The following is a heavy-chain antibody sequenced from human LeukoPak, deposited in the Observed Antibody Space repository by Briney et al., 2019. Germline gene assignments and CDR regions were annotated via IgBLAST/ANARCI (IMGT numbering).Heavy chain of an antibody. CDR2: ISSSGGTI. Sequence: PGGSLRLSCAASGFTFSDYYMSWIRQAPGKGLEWVSYISSSGGTIYYADSVKGRFTISRDNAKNSLYLQMNSLRAEDTAVYYCARGVKIAARPLYFDYWGQGTLVTVSS. J-gene: IGHJ4*02. V-gene: IGHV3-11*04. D-gene: IGHD6-6*01. CDR1: GFTFSDYY. CDR3: ARGVKIAARPLYFDY.